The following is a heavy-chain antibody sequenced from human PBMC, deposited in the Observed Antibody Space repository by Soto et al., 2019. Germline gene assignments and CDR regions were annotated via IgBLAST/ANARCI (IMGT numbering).Heavy chain of an antibody. Sequence: SETLSLTCTVSGDSINSGGYYWSWIRQHPGKGLEWIGYIYYSGTTYYSPSLESRTTISLDASKNQLSLKLSSVTAADTALYYCARVKGKGYPYCFDYWGQGTLVTVSS. CDR1: GDSINSGGYY. V-gene: IGHV4-31*03. D-gene: IGHD2-15*01. CDR2: IYYSGTT. J-gene: IGHJ4*02. CDR3: ARVKGKGYPYCFDY.